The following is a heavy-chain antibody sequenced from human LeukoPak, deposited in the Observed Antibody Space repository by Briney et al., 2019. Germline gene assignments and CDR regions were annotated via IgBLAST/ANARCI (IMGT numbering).Heavy chain of an antibody. D-gene: IGHD2-21*01. Sequence: GGSLRLSCAASGFTFSSYSMNWVRQAPGKGLEWVSYISSSSSTIYYADSVKGRFTISRDNAKNSLYLQMYSLRAEDTAVYYCARGHMLGFLDYWGQGTLVTVSS. V-gene: IGHV3-48*04. CDR2: ISSSSSTI. CDR3: ARGHMLGFLDY. CDR1: GFTFSSYS. J-gene: IGHJ4*02.